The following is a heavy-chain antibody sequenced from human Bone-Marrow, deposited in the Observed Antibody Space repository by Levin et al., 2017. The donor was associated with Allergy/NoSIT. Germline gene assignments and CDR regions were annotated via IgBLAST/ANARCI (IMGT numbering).Heavy chain of an antibody. V-gene: IGHV3-23*01. CDR3: AKMEEEFLGGHCSGTGCSYQFAY. Sequence: QTGGSLRLSCAASGFTFSSYAMTWVRQAPGKGLEWVSAISGSGESADYADSVKARFTVSRDNSRHTLFLQVNSLRAEDTAVYYCAKMEEEFLGGHCSGTGCSYQFAYWGRGTLVTVSS. CDR1: GFTFSSYA. D-gene: IGHD2-15*01. J-gene: IGHJ4*02. CDR2: ISGSGESA.